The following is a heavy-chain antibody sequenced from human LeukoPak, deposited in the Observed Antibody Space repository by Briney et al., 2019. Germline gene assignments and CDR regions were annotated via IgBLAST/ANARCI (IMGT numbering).Heavy chain of an antibody. V-gene: IGHV1-2*02. J-gene: IGHJ4*02. CDR1: GYTFTGYY. Sequence: GASVKVSCKASGYTFTGYYMHWVRQAPGQGLEWMGWINPNSGGTNYAQKFQGRVTMTRDTSISTVYMELSRLRSDDTAVYYCASGDSSGYYPFDYWGQGTLVTVSS. D-gene: IGHD3-22*01. CDR2: INPNSGGT. CDR3: ASGDSSGYYPFDY.